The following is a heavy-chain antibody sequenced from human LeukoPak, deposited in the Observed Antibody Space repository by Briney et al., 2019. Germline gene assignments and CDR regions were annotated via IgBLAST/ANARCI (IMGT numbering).Heavy chain of an antibody. Sequence: SVKVSCEASGGTFSSYAISWVRQAPGQGLEWMGRIIPILGIANYAQKFQGRVTITADKSTSTACMELTSMRSEDTAVYYCARLIGHYYDSSGYLPLWGQGTLVTVSS. CDR3: ARLIGHYYDSSGYLPL. V-gene: IGHV1-69*04. D-gene: IGHD3-22*01. CDR1: GGTFSSYA. J-gene: IGHJ4*02. CDR2: IIPILGIA.